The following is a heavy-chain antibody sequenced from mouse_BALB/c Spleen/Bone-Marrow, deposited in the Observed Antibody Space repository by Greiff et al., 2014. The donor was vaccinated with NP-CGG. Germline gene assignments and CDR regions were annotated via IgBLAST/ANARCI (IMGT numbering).Heavy chain of an antibody. CDR1: GFTFSSFG. V-gene: IGHV5-17*02. CDR3: ARSNYVGYYAMDY. CDR2: ISSDGSTI. Sequence: EVKLVESGGGLVQPGGSRKLSCAASGFTFSSFGIHWVRQAPEKGLEWVAYISSDGSTIYYADTVKGRFTISRDNPKNTLFLQMTSLRSEDTAMYYCARSNYVGYYAMDYWGQGTSVTVSS. J-gene: IGHJ4*01. D-gene: IGHD1-1*01.